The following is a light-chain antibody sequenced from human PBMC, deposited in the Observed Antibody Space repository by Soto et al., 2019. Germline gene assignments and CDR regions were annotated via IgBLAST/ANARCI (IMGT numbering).Light chain of an antibody. CDR2: EVT. CDR3: SSFASSNTWV. J-gene: IGLJ3*02. Sequence: QSALTQPPSASGSPGQSVTISCTGTSSDVGAYNYVSWYQQHAGKAPKLVIYEVTKRPSGVPDRFSGSKSANTASLPVSGLQAEDEADYYCSSFASSNTWVFGGGTQLTVL. V-gene: IGLV2-8*01. CDR1: SSDVGAYNY.